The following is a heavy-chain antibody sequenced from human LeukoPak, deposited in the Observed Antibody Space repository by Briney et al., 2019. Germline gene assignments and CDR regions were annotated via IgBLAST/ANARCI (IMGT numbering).Heavy chain of an antibody. J-gene: IGHJ6*04. CDR2: MLYSGST. V-gene: IGHV4-59*01. CDR3: ARGSDV. Sequence: SETLSLTCTVSGASISNYYWSWIRQSPGKGLEWIGYMLYSGSTNQNPSLRSRVTISVDTSKNQFSLKLSSVTAADTAVYYCARGSDVWGKGTTVTVSS. CDR1: GASISNYY.